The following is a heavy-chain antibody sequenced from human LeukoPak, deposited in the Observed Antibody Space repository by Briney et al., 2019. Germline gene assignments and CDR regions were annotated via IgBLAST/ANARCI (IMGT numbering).Heavy chain of an antibody. CDR3: ARGLYLTTRGGAAAGFLDY. CDR1: GGSFSVYY. Sequence: SETLSLTCAVYGGSFSVYYWSWIRQPPGKGLEWIGEINHSGNTNYNPSLKSRVTISVDTSQKQFSLRLSSVTAADTAVYYCARGLYLTTRGGAAAGFLDYWGQGNLVTVSS. J-gene: IGHJ4*02. V-gene: IGHV4-34*01. D-gene: IGHD6-13*01. CDR2: INHSGNT.